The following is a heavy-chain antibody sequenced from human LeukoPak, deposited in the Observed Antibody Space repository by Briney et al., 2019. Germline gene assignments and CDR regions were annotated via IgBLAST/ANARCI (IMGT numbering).Heavy chain of an antibody. D-gene: IGHD3-22*01. Sequence: SVKVSCKASGGIFSSYAISWVRQAPGQGLEWMGGIIPIFGTANYAQKFQGRVSITADESTSTAYMELSSLRSEDTAVYYCARNQRGADYYDSSGYYYWNHAFDIWGQGTMVTVSS. V-gene: IGHV1-69*13. CDR1: GGIFSSYA. CDR3: ARNQRGADYYDSSGYYYWNHAFDI. J-gene: IGHJ3*02. CDR2: IIPIFGTA.